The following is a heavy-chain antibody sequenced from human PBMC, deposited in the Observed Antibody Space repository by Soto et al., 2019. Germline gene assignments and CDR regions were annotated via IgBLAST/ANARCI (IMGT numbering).Heavy chain of an antibody. CDR2: VNPKSGNT. CDR1: VYTFTSYD. J-gene: IGHJ5*02. CDR3: ARAQVDCSGGSCYSDNWFAP. V-gene: IGHV1-8*01. Sequence: ASVKVSCKASVYTFTSYDINWVRQATGQGLEWMGWVNPKSGNTGYAQKFQGRVTMTRDTSIRTAYMELSSLSSEDTAVYYCARAQVDCSGGSCYSDNWFAPWGQGTLVTVSS. D-gene: IGHD2-15*01.